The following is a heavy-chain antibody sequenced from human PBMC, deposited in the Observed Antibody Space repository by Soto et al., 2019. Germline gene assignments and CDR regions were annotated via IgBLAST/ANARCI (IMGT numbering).Heavy chain of an antibody. CDR3: AKSQEVGAHFFDS. CDR2: IGTAGDT. D-gene: IGHD2-15*01. V-gene: IGHV3-13*01. Sequence: GGSLRLSCEASGFTFSGFDMHWVRQPTGKGLEWVSSIGTAGDTYYAVSVKGRFTISRDNAKNSLSLQMNSLRAGDMAVYFCAKSQEVGAHFFDSWGQGTQVTVSS. CDR1: GFTFSGFD. J-gene: IGHJ4*02.